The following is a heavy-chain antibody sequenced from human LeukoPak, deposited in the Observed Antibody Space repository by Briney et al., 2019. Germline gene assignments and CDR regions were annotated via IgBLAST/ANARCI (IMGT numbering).Heavy chain of an antibody. CDR3: ARVGDPHCSSTSCFVYNWFDP. J-gene: IGHJ5*02. D-gene: IGHD2-2*01. CDR2: ISAYNGNT. CDR1: GYTFTSYG. Sequence: ASVKVSCKASGYTFTSYGISWLRQAPGQGLEWMGWISAYNGNTNYAQKLQGRVTMTTDTSTSTAYMELRSLRSDDTAVYYCARVGDPHCSSTSCFVYNWFDPWGQGTLVTVSS. V-gene: IGHV1-18*01.